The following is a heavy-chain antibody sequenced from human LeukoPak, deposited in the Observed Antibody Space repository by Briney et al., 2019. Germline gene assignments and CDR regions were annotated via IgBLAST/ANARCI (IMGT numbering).Heavy chain of an antibody. Sequence: SETLSLTCTVSGYSINSGFYWGWIRQPPGKGLEWIGSIYHSGSTYYNPSLKSRVTISVDTSKNQFSLKLSSVTAADTAVYYCARHSAGYYGSGSKYNWFDPWGQGTLVTVSS. CDR2: IYHSGST. J-gene: IGHJ5*02. D-gene: IGHD3-10*01. V-gene: IGHV4-38-2*02. CDR1: GYSINSGFY. CDR3: ARHSAGYYGSGSKYNWFDP.